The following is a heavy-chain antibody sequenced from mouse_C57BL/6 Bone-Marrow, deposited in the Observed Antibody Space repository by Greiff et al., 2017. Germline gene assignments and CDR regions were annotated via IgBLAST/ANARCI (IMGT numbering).Heavy chain of an antibody. CDR1: GFTFSSYG. D-gene: IGHD1-1*01. CDR3: ARDHYGSSY. J-gene: IGHJ2*01. Sequence: EVQRVESGGGLVQPGGSLKLSCAASGFTFSSYGMSWVRQTPDKRLELVATINSNGGSTYYPDSVKGRFTISSDNAKNTLYLQMSSLKSEDTAMYYCARDHYGSSYWGQGTTLTVSS. CDR2: INSNGGST. V-gene: IGHV5-6-3*01.